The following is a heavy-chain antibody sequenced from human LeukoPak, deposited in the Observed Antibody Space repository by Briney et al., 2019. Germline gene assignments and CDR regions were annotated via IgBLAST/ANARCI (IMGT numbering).Heavy chain of an antibody. V-gene: IGHV3-7*01. J-gene: IGHJ4*02. CDR1: GFTFSSRDW. CDR2: IKQDGSEK. D-gene: IGHD6-13*01. CDR3: ARRRVRLYIAAAGDPYYFDY. Sequence: GGSLRLSCVASGFTFSSRDWMTWVRQAPGKGLEWVANIKQDGSEKNYVDSVKGRFTISRDNAKNSVDLQMNSLRVEDTAVYYCARRRVRLYIAAAGDPYYFDYWGQGTLVTVSS.